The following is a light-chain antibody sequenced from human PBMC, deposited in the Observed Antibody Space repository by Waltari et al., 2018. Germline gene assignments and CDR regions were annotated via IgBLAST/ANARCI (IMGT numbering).Light chain of an antibody. V-gene: IGLV2-14*01. CDR1: SSDVGFYNY. J-gene: IGLJ1*01. CDR2: EVS. Sequence: QSALTQSASVSGSPGQSITISCTGASSDVGFYNYVSWYQQHPGKVPKLMIYEVSNRPSGVSNRFSGSKSGNTASLTISGLQAEDEADYYCSSYTSSSTLVFGTGTKVTVL. CDR3: SSYTSSSTLV.